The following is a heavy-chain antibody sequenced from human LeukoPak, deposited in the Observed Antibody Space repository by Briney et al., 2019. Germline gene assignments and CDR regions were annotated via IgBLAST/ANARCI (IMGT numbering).Heavy chain of an antibody. Sequence: TSETLSLTCTVSGGSISSGSYYWSWIRQPAGKGLEWIGRIYTSGSTNYNPSLKSRVTISVDTSKNQFSLKLSSVTAADTAVYYCARATYDSSGYYSDVWGQGTLVTVSS. CDR3: ARATYDSSGYYSDV. CDR2: IYTSGST. CDR1: GGSISSGSYY. J-gene: IGHJ4*02. D-gene: IGHD3-22*01. V-gene: IGHV4-61*02.